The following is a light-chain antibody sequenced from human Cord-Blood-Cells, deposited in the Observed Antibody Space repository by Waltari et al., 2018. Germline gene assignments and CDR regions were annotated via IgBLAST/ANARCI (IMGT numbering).Light chain of an antibody. V-gene: IGLV3-25*03. CDR1: ALPKQY. CDR3: QSADSSGTYV. J-gene: IGLJ1*01. CDR2: KDK. Sequence: SYELTQPPSVSVSPGQTARITCSGDALPKQYAYWYQQKPGQAPVLVIYKDKERPSGIPERFSGSSSGTTVTLTISGVQAEDDADYYCQSADSSGTYVFGTGTKVTVL.